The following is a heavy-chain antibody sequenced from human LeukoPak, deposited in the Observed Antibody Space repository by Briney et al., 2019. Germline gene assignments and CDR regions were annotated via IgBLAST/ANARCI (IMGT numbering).Heavy chain of an antibody. Sequence: GSLRLSCAASGFTFSSYAMHWVRQAPGKGLEWVAVISYDGSNKYYADSVKGRFTISRDNSKNTLYLQMNSLRAEDTAVYYCAKDLFCQHWGQGTLVTVSS. V-gene: IGHV3-30-3*01. CDR3: AKDLFCQH. CDR2: ISYDGSNK. D-gene: IGHD3-10*02. CDR1: GFTFSSYA. J-gene: IGHJ1*01.